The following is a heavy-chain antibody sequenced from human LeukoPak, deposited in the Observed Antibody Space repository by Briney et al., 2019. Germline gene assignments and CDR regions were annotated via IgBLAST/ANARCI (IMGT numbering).Heavy chain of an antibody. CDR3: ARVSQGTAGQDFDY. CDR2: MNPNSGNT. V-gene: IGHV1-8*01. D-gene: IGHD1-14*01. CDR1: GYTFTSYD. J-gene: IGHJ4*02. Sequence: GASVKVSCKASGYTFTSYDINWVRQATGQGLEWVGWMNPNSGNTGYAQKFQGRVTMTRNTSISTAYMELSSLRSEDTAVYYCARVSQGTAGQDFDYWGQGTLVTVSS.